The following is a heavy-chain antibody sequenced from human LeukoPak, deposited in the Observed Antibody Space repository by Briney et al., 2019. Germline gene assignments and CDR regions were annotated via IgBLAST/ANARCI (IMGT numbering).Heavy chain of an antibody. J-gene: IGHJ5*02. V-gene: IGHV1-69*05. CDR1: GGTFTTYA. CDR2: IIPIFGTA. CDR3: ARQTGRRQWFDP. Sequence: SVKVSCKASGGTFTTYAINWVRQAPGQGLEWMGGIIPIFGTATYAQKFQGRLTITTDESTNTAYMELSSLTSEDTVVYYCARQTGRRQWFDPWGQGTLVTVSS. D-gene: IGHD3-9*01.